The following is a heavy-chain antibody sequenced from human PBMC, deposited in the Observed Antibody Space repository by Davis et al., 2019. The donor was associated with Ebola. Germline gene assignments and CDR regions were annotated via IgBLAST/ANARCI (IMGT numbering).Heavy chain of an antibody. V-gene: IGHV3-30*18. CDR1: GFTFSIYG. Sequence: GESLKISCAASGFTFSIYGMHWVRQAPGKGLEWVALISYDGSRTYYADSVKGRFTISRDNSKNTLYLQMSSLRAEDTAVYYCAKSYEYTTRGGIYYFGMDVWGKGTTVTVSS. J-gene: IGHJ6*04. CDR3: AKSYEYTTRGGIYYFGMDV. CDR2: ISYDGSRT. D-gene: IGHD3-16*01.